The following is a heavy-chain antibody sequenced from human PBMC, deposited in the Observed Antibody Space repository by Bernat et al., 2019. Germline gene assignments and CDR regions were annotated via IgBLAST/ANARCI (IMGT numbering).Heavy chain of an antibody. Sequence: EVQLVESGGGLVKPGGSLRLSCAASGFTFSNAWMSWVRQAPGKGLGWVGRIKGKADGGATDYAAPVNGRFTISRDDSKNMLYLQMNSLKTEDTAVFYCTTDGRASYMDVWGKGTTVTVSS. D-gene: IGHD3-16*01. V-gene: IGHV3-15*01. CDR2: IKGKADGGAT. J-gene: IGHJ6*03. CDR1: GFTFSNAW. CDR3: TTDGRASYMDV.